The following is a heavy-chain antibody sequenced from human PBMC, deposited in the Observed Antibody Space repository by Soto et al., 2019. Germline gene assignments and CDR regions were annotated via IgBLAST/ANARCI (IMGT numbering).Heavy chain of an antibody. J-gene: IGHJ6*02. V-gene: IGHV4-31*03. CDR1: GGSVSSGGYY. D-gene: IGHD3-3*02. CDR2: IYYSGIT. Sequence: QVQLQESGPGLVKPSQTLSLTCTVSGGSVSSGGYYWSWIRQHPGKGLEWIGCIYYSGITYHNPSLKSRVTILVDTSKNQFSLNLSSVTAADTAVYYCARALSMGGGMDVWGQGTTVTVSS. CDR3: ARALSMGGGMDV.